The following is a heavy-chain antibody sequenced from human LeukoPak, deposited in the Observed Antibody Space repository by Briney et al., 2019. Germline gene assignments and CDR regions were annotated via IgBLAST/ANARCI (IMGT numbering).Heavy chain of an antibody. Sequence: GGSLRLSCAAPGFTFSSYGMHWVRQAPGKGLEWVAVISYDGSNKYYADSVKGRFTISRDNSKNTLYLQMNSLRAEDTAVYYCAKDLITFGGVITGTDYWGKGTLVTVSS. D-gene: IGHD3-16*02. CDR1: GFTFSSYG. CDR2: ISYDGSNK. CDR3: AKDLITFGGVITGTDY. V-gene: IGHV3-30*18. J-gene: IGHJ4*02.